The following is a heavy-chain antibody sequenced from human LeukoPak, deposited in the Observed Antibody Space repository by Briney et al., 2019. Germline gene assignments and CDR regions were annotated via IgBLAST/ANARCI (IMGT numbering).Heavy chain of an antibody. Sequence: GGSLRLSCAASGFSFSSYTMNWVRQAPGKGLEWVSSITISSSSIYYADSVKGRFTISRDNAKNSLYLQMNSLRAEDTAVYYCARDRPGIAAVGCFDPWGQGTLVTVSS. CDR1: GFSFSSYT. CDR2: ITISSSSI. D-gene: IGHD6-13*01. V-gene: IGHV3-21*01. J-gene: IGHJ5*02. CDR3: ARDRPGIAAVGCFDP.